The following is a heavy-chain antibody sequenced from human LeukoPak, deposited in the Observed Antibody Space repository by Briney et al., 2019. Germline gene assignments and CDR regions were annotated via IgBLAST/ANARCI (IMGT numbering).Heavy chain of an antibody. CDR2: IYYSGST. J-gene: IGHJ6*02. CDR3: ARHDRDYYYYGMDV. V-gene: IGHV4-59*08. Sequence: SETLSLTCTVSGGSISSYYWSWLRQPPGKGLEWIGYIYYSGSTNYNPSLKSRVTISVDTSKNQFSLKLSSVTAADTAVYYCARHDRDYYYYGMDVWGQGTTVTVSS. CDR1: GGSISSYY.